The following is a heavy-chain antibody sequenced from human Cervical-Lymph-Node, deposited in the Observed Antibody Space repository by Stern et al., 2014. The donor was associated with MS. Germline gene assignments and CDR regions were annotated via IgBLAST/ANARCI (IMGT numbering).Heavy chain of an antibody. D-gene: IGHD3-10*01. CDR1: GCTFSSSD. V-gene: IGHV1-69*01. Sequence: VQLVESGAEVQKPGSSVKVSCRASGCTFSSSDISWVRQAPGQGLEWMGGIIPIIGNATYAQKYQGRVTITADEATSTAYMELSSLRSEDTAIYYCALGGFGHYFEYWGQGTLVTVSS. J-gene: IGHJ4*02. CDR2: IIPIIGNA. CDR3: ALGGFGHYFEY.